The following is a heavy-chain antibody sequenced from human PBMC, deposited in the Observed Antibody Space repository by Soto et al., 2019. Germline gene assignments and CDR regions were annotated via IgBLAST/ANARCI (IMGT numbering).Heavy chain of an antibody. J-gene: IGHJ4*02. V-gene: IGHV3-23*01. CDR2: ISGSGGST. Sequence: EVQLLESGGGLVQPGGSLRLSCAASVFTFSSYDAMSWVRQAPGKGLEWVSGISGSGGSTYYADSVKGRFTISRDNSKNTLYLQMNSLRAEDTAVYDCAKDPDYWGQGTLVTVSS. CDR3: AKDPDY. CDR1: VFTFSSYDA.